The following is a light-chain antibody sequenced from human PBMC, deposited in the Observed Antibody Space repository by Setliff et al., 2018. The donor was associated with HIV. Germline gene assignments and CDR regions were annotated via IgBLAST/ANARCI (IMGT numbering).Light chain of an antibody. V-gene: IGLV2-14*03. CDR3: ASYRSPATYV. CDR1: SSDVGGYNY. Sequence: QSALTQPASVSGSPGQSITISCTGTSSDVGGYNYVSWYQQRPDKAPKLIIFDVSERPSGVSHRFSGSKSGNTASLTISGLQTEDEGDYFCASYRSPATYVFGIGTKVTVL. CDR2: DVS. J-gene: IGLJ1*01.